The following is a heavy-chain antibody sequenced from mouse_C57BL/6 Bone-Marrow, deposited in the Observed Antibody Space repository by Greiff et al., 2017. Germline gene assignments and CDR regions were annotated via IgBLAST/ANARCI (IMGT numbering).Heavy chain of an antibody. CDR1: GYTFTSYW. CDR2: IDPSDSYT. V-gene: IGHV1-59*01. CDR3: ARTPPSCYAYFDY. D-gene: IGHD6-5*01. Sequence: QVQLQQPGAELVRPGTSVKLSCKASGYTFTSYWMHWVKQRPGQGLEWIGVIDPSDSYTNYNQKFKGKATLTVDTSSSTAYMQLSSLTSEDSAVYYCARTPPSCYAYFDYWGQGTTLTVSS. J-gene: IGHJ2*01.